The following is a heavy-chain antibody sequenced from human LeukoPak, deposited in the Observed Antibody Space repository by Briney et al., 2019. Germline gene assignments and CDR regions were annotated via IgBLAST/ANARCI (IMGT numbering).Heavy chain of an antibody. Sequence: PSETLSLTCTVSGGSISSYYWSWIRQPPGKGLEWIGYIYYSGSTNYNPSLKSRVTISVDTSKNQFSLKLSSVTAADTAVYYCARDKGYYDFWSGYSYYYYGMDVWGQGTTVTVSS. CDR2: IYYSGST. CDR3: ARDKGYYDFWSGYSYYYYGMDV. J-gene: IGHJ6*02. V-gene: IGHV4-59*01. CDR1: GGSISSYY. D-gene: IGHD3-3*01.